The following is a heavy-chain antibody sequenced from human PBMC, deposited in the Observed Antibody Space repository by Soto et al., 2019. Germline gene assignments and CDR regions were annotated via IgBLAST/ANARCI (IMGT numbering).Heavy chain of an antibody. D-gene: IGHD2-2*01. V-gene: IGHV1-69*01. CDR3: ARAGDIVVVPAPRGNYGMDV. J-gene: IGHJ6*02. CDR1: GGTFSSYA. Sequence: QVQLVQSGAEVKKPGSSVKVSCKASGGTFSSYAISWVRQAPGQGLEWMGGIIPIFGTANYAQKFQGRVTITADESTSTAYMELSSLRSEDTAVYYCARAGDIVVVPAPRGNYGMDVWGHGTTVTVSS. CDR2: IIPIFGTA.